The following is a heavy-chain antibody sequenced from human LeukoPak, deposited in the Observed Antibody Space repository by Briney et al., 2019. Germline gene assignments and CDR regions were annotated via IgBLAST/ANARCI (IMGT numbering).Heavy chain of an antibody. Sequence: GGSLRLSCAASGFTFSSYAMHWVRQAPGKGLEWVAVISYDGSNKYYADSVKGRFTISRDNSKNTLYLQMNSLRAEDTAVYYCARDLLDYHYSSSWSGWFDPWGQGTLVTVSS. D-gene: IGHD6-13*01. J-gene: IGHJ5*02. V-gene: IGHV3-30*04. CDR2: ISYDGSNK. CDR3: ARDLLDYHYSSSWSGWFDP. CDR1: GFTFSSYA.